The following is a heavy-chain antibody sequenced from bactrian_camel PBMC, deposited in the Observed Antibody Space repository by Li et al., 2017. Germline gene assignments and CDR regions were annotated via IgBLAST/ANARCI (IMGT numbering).Heavy chain of an antibody. V-gene: IGHV3S53*01. CDR1: GFTGSTTC. Sequence: HVQLVESGGGSVQAGGSLKLSCAASGFTGSTTCMAWIRQAPGKGREGVAVIANDGSTSYTDSVKGRFTISKDTAENTLYLQMNSLKPEDTGTYICAADIGPFLPSVSHMWTGDYFGQGTQVTVS. D-gene: IGHD3*01. CDR2: IANDGST. J-gene: IGHJ4*01.